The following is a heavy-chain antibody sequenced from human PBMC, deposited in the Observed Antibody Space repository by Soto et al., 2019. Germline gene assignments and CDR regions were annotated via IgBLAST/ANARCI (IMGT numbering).Heavy chain of an antibody. Sequence: GSLVLACSASGFTVSSNYMSWVRQAPGKRLEWVSVIYSDGSIYYADSVKGRFTISRDNSKNTLYLQMSSLRAEDTAVYYCARGPSFDCWGQGTLVTVYS. CDR1: GFTVSSNY. CDR3: ARGPSFDC. J-gene: IGHJ4*02. CDR2: IYSDGSI. V-gene: IGHV3-53*01.